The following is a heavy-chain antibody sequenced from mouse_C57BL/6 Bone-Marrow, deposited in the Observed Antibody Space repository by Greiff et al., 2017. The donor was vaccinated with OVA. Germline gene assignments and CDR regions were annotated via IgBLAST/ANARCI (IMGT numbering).Heavy chain of an antibody. CDR2: IDPETGGT. V-gene: IGHV1-15*01. D-gene: IGHD1-1*01. J-gene: IGHJ1*03. CDR1: GYTFTDYE. Sequence: VKVVESGAELVRPGASVTLSCKASGYTFTDYEMHWVKQTPVHGLEWIGAIDPETGGTAYNQKFKGKAILTADKSSSTAYMELRSLTSEDSAVYYCTRSYGSSFVYWYFDVWGTGTTVTVSS. CDR3: TRSYGSSFVYWYFDV.